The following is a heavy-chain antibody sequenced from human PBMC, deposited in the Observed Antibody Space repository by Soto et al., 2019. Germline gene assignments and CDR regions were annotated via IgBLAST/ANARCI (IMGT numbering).Heavy chain of an antibody. J-gene: IGHJ5*02. V-gene: IGHV1-2*04. CDR2: INPNSGGT. CDR1: GYTFTGYY. Sequence: GASVKVSCKASGYTFTGYYMHWVRQAPGQGLEWMGWINPNSGGTNYAQKFQGWVTMTRDTSISTAYMELSRLRSDDTAVYYRAREAPGGSGGIRNWFDPWGQGTLVTVSS. CDR3: AREAPGGSGGIRNWFDP. D-gene: IGHD2-15*01.